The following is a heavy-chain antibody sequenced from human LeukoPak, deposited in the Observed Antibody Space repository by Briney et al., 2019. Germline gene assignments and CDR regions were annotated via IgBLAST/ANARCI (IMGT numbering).Heavy chain of an antibody. CDR2: ISYDGSNK. CDR3: ATALQYSNSWYSDY. D-gene: IGHD6-13*01. CDR1: GLTFRSYG. V-gene: IGHV3-30*03. J-gene: IGHJ4*02. Sequence: GRSLRLSCAASGLTFRSYGMHWVRQAPGKGLEWVAVISYDGSNKYYADSVKGRFTISRDNSKNTLYLQMNSLRAEDTAVYYCATALQYSNSWYSDYWGQGTLVTVSS.